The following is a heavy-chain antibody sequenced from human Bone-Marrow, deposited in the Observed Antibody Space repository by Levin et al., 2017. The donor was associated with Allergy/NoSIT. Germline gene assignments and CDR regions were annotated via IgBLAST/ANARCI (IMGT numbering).Heavy chain of an antibody. V-gene: IGHV3-30*04. CDR1: GFSFSSYT. CDR2: ITYDGTKE. Sequence: GGSLRLSCAASGFSFSSYTLHWVRQGPGKGLEWVAAITYDGTKEYYADSVRGRLTISRDNSRNTLFLQMNSLRPEDTAVYYCARAHIAAVPLSLFYFWSQGPVITVS. CDR3: ARAHIAAVPLSLFYF. D-gene: IGHD5-12*01. J-gene: IGHJ3*01.